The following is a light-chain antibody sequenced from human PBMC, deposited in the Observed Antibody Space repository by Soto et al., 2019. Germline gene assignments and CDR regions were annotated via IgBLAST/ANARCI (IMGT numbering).Light chain of an antibody. CDR2: EDN. V-gene: IGLV2-8*01. CDR3: SSFAGSSKLV. J-gene: IGLJ3*02. Sequence: QSALTQPPSASGSPGQSVTISCTGTSSDVGRYKYVSWYQQYPGKAPNVMIYEDNKRPAGVPDLFSGSKSGNTASLTVSGLNTEDEAHYYCSSFAGSSKLVFGGGTKLTVL. CDR1: SSDVGRYKY.